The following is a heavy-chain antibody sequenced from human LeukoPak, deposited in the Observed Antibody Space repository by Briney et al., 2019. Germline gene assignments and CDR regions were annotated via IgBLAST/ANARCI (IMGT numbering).Heavy chain of an antibody. CDR3: AKDRREGEPSWFDP. CDR1: KFTFINYA. D-gene: IGHD3-16*01. CDR2: ISDTGGST. Sequence: PGGSLRLSCAASKFTFINYAMSWVRQAPGKGLEWVSGISDTGGSTYYADFVKGRFTISRDNSKNTLHLQMNSLRVEDTAVYYCAKDRREGEPSWFDPWGQGTLVTVSS. V-gene: IGHV3-23*01. J-gene: IGHJ5*02.